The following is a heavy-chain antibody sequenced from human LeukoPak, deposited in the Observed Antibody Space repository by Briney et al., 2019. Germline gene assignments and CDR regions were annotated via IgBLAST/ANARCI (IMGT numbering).Heavy chain of an antibody. J-gene: IGHJ6*02. V-gene: IGHV3-30-3*01. CDR3: ARDLSWFGELFYYYYGMDV. Sequence: PGGCLRLSCAASGYTFSSYAMPWVRQAPGKGLEWVAVISYHGSNKYYADSVKGRFTISRDNSKNTLYLQMNSLRAEDTAVYYCARDLSWFGELFYYYYGMDVWGQGTTVTVSS. CDR2: ISYHGSNK. D-gene: IGHD3-10*01. CDR1: GYTFSSYA.